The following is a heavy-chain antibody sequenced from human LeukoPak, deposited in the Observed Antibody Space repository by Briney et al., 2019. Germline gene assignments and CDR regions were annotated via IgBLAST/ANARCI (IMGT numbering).Heavy chain of an antibody. CDR2: IYYSGST. CDR1: GGSISSYY. CDR3: ARTNGDYVTFDY. V-gene: IGHV4-59*01. Sequence: SETLSLTCTVSGGSISSYYWSWIRQPPGKGPEWIGYIYYSGSTNYNPSLKSRVTISVDTSKNQFSLKLSSVTAADTAVYYCARTNGDYVTFDYWGQGTLVTVSS. J-gene: IGHJ4*02. D-gene: IGHD4-17*01.